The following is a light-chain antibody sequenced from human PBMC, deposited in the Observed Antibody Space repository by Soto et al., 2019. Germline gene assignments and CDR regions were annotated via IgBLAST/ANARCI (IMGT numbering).Light chain of an antibody. J-gene: IGKJ1*01. CDR1: QGISSY. CDR3: QQYYSYPPWT. V-gene: IGKV1-8*01. Sequence: AIRMTQSPSSFSASTGDRVTITCRASQGISSYLAWYQQKPGKAPKLLSYAASTLQSGVPSRFSGSGSGTDFTLTISCLQSEDFATYYCQQYYSYPPWTFGQGPKVEIK. CDR2: AAS.